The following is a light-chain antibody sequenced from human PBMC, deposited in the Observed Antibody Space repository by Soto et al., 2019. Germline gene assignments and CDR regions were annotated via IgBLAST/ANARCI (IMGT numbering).Light chain of an antibody. CDR3: MQSTQLPPT. V-gene: IGKV2D-29*02. CDR1: QSLLHITGETF. Sequence: EIVMTQTQLSLPVTPGEPASISCRSSQSLLHITGETFLFWYLQKPGQSPQLLIYEVSTRVSGVPDRFSGSGSGTDFTLEISRVETDDVGIYYCMQSTQLPPTFGQGTRLEI. J-gene: IGKJ5*01. CDR2: EVS.